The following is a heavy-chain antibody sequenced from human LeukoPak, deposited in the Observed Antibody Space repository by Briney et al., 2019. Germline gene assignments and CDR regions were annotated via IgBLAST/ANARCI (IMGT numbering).Heavy chain of an antibody. CDR2: IYWNDDK. V-gene: IGHV2-5*01. J-gene: IGHJ4*02. Sequence: SGPTLVKPTQTLTLTCTFSGFSLSTSGVGVGWIRQPPGKALEWLALIYWNDDKRYSPSLKSRLTITKDTSKNQVVLTMTNMDPVDTATYYCAHRREAVAQWSWWGQGTLVTVSS. D-gene: IGHD6-19*01. CDR1: GFSLSTSGVG. CDR3: AHRREAVAQWSW.